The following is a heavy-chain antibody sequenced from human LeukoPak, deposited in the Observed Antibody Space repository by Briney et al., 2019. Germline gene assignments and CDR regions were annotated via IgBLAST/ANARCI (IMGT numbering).Heavy chain of an antibody. CDR2: IYTSGST. CDR3: ARVVVVPAAIPILDWFDP. V-gene: IGHV4-4*07. CDR1: GGSISSYY. J-gene: IGHJ5*02. D-gene: IGHD2-2*01. Sequence: PSETLSLTCTVSGGSISSYYWSWIRQPAGKGLEWIGRIYTSGSTNYNPSLKSRVTMSVDTSKNQFSLKLSSVTAADTAVYYCARVVVVPAAIPILDWFDPWGQGTLVTVSS.